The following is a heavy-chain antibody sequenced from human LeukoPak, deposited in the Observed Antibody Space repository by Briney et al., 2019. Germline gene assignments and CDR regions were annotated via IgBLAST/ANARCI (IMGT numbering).Heavy chain of an antibody. J-gene: IGHJ6*03. V-gene: IGHV4-59*12. Sequence: PSETLSLTCIVSSGSISDYHWTWIWQPPGKGLEWIGYIEKSGSTNYNLSLKSRVTISLDRSKNQLSLKLSSMTAADTAVYYCAGVMGTVTVYYYYYMDVWGKGTTVTVSS. CDR2: IEKSGST. CDR1: SGSISDYH. D-gene: IGHD4-17*01. CDR3: AGVMGTVTVYYYYYMDV.